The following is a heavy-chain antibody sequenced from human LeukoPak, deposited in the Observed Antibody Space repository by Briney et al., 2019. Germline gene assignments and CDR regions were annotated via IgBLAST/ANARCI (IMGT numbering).Heavy chain of an antibody. Sequence: SETLSLTRAVYGGPFSGYYWSWIRQPPGKGLEWIGEINHSGSTNYNPSLKSRVTISVDTSKNQFSLKLSSVTAADTAVYYCARAIVGATDRHFDYWGQGTLVTVSS. CDR1: GGPFSGYY. V-gene: IGHV4-34*01. D-gene: IGHD1-26*01. J-gene: IGHJ4*02. CDR3: ARAIVGATDRHFDY. CDR2: INHSGST.